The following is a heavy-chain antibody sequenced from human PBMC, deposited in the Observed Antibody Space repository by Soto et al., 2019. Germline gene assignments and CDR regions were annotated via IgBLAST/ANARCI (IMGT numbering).Heavy chain of an antibody. V-gene: IGHV4-31*02. CDR3: ARVRCSTGCPMDV. CDR2: IYHSGST. Sequence: SETLSLTCTVSGGFISSGGYYWAWIRQHPGKGLEWIGYIYHSGSTYFNPSLKSRVTISVDTSENQFSLRLSSVTAADTAIYYCARVRCSTGCPMDVWGQGATVTVSS. CDR1: GGFISSGGYY. J-gene: IGHJ6*02. D-gene: IGHD2-2*01.